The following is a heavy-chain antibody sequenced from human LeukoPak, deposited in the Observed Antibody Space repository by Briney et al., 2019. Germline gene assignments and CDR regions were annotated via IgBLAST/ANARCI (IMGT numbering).Heavy chain of an antibody. D-gene: IGHD2-2*01. Sequence: GGSLRLSCAASGFTLSNYDMNWVRQAPGKGLEWVSSISTSSRYIYYKDSVRGRFTISRDDAKNSLYLEMNSLRAEDTAVYYCARADFSSSTCCLRRSWFDPCGQGTLVTVSS. CDR3: ARADFSSSTCCLRRSWFDP. CDR1: GFTLSNYD. J-gene: IGHJ5*02. V-gene: IGHV3-21*01. CDR2: ISTSSRYI.